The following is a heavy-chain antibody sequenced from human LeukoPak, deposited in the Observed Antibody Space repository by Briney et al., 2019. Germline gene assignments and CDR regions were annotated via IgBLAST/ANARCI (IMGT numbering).Heavy chain of an antibody. J-gene: IGHJ4*02. Sequence: GGSLRLSCAASEFTFSDYSMAWVRQAPGKGLEWVSVINDLGGYTQYAASVKGRFTISRDNSKNTLYLQMNSLRAKDTAVYYCARESDRGILVADFFDYWGQGTLVTVSS. CDR1: EFTFSDYS. D-gene: IGHD2-8*02. CDR3: ARESDRGILVADFFDY. CDR2: INDLGGYT. V-gene: IGHV3-23*01.